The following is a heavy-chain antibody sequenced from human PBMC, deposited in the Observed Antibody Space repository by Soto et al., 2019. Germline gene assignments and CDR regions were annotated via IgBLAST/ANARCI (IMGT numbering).Heavy chain of an antibody. CDR1: GDSVSSNSAA. CDR3: ARDVLTYYDSRGYDDAFDI. CDR2: TYYRSKWYN. J-gene: IGHJ3*02. D-gene: IGHD3-22*01. Sequence: KQSQTLSLTCAISGDSVSSNSAAWNWIRQSPSRGLEWLGRTYYRSKWYNDYAVNVKSRITINPDTSKKQFSLRLNSVTPEGTAVDYWARDVLTYYDSRGYDDAFDIWGQGTMVTVSS. V-gene: IGHV6-1*01.